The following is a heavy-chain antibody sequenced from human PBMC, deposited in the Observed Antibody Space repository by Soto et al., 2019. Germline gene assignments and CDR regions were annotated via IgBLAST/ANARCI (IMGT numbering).Heavy chain of an antibody. V-gene: IGHV1-69*01. Sequence: QVQLVQSVPEVKKPGSSVKVSCKASGGTLSSYTIGWVRQAPGQGLEWMGGSIPVFGVPTYTPEFQGRVTSTADDSTSTAYMELSILSSDDTAVYFCVRGPRTGRGGMDVWGQGTTVTVSS. CDR1: GGTLSSYT. CDR3: VRGPRTGRGGMDV. CDR2: SIPVFGVP. J-gene: IGHJ6*02.